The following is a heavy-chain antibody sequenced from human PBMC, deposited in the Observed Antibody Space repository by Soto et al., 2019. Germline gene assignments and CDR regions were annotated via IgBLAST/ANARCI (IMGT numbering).Heavy chain of an antibody. Sequence: QVQLVQSGAEVKKPGASVKVSCKASGYTFTSYDINWVRQATGQGLEWMGWMNPNSGNTGYAQKFQGRVTMTRNTSISTAYMELSSLRSEDTAVYYCARGINYDASGDDAFDSWGQGTMVTVSS. CDR2: MNPNSGNT. D-gene: IGHD3-10*01. V-gene: IGHV1-8*01. J-gene: IGHJ3*02. CDR3: ARGINYDASGDDAFDS. CDR1: GYTFTSYD.